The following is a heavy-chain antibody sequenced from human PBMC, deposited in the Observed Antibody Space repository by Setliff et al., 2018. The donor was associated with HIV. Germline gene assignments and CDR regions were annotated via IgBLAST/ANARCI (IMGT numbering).Heavy chain of an antibody. CDR1: GFSFSHAW. V-gene: IGHV3-15*01. J-gene: IGHJ5*02. D-gene: IGHD1-26*01. CDR3: LLNPPLDP. CDR2: IKSKTDGGTT. Sequence: GGSLRLSCAASGFSFSHAWMTWVRQAPGQGLEWVALIKSKTDGGTTDYAAPVRCRFIVSRDDSKNTLFLQMNSLRIEDTARYYCLLNPPLDPWGQGTLVTVSS.